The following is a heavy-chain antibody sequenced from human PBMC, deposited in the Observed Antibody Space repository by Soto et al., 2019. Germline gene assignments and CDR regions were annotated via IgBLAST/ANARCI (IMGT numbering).Heavy chain of an antibody. Sequence: ESGGGVVQPGRSLRLSCAASGFTFSSYGMHCVRQAPGKGLEWVSVISYDGSNKYSADSVKGRFTISRDKSKNTLYLQMNSLRAEETAVYYSATKNRGDYEVAGAFDIWGTGTMVTGSS. CDR3: ATKNRGDYEVAGAFDI. CDR1: GFTFSSYG. D-gene: IGHD4-17*01. V-gene: IGHV3-30*03. CDR2: ISYDGSNK. J-gene: IGHJ3*02.